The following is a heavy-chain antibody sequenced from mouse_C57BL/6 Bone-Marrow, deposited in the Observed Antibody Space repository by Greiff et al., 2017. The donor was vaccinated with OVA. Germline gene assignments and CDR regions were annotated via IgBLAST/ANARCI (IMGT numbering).Heavy chain of an antibody. J-gene: IGHJ1*03. Sequence: VQLQQSGPELVKPGASVKISCKASGYTFTDYYMNWVKQSHGKSLEWIGDINPNNGGTSYNQKFKGKATLTVDKSSSTAYMELRSLTSEDSAVYYCAREGLRYWYFDVWGTGTTVTVSS. D-gene: IGHD2-2*01. CDR1: GYTFTDYY. V-gene: IGHV1-26*01. CDR3: AREGLRYWYFDV. CDR2: INPNNGGT.